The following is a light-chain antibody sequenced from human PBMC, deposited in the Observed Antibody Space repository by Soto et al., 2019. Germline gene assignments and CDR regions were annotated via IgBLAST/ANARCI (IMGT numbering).Light chain of an antibody. J-gene: IGLJ2*01. CDR2: GNS. Sequence: QSVLTQPPSVSGAPGQRVTISCTGSSFNIGAGYDVHWYQQLPGTAPKLLIYGNSNRPSGVPVRFSGSKSGTSASLVITGLQAEDEADYYCQSYESSLSGGDVVFGGGTKVTVL. V-gene: IGLV1-40*01. CDR3: QSYESSLSGGDVV. CDR1: SFNIGAGYD.